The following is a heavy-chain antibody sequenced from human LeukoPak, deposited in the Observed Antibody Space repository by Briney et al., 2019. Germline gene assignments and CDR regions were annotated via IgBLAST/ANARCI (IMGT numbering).Heavy chain of an antibody. D-gene: IGHD6-13*01. CDR1: GGAINSAGYY. CDR3: ARGGIAAALRTFYYFDY. CDR2: INHSGST. V-gene: IGHV4-34*01. Sequence: PSETLSLTCSVSGGAINSAGYYWSWIRQHPGKGLEWIGEINHSGSTNYNPSLKSRVTISVGTSKNQFSLKLSSVTAADTAVYYCARGGIAAALRTFYYFDYWGQGTLVTVSS. J-gene: IGHJ4*02.